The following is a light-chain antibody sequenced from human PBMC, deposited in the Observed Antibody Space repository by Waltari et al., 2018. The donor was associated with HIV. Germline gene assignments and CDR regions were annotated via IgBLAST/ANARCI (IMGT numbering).Light chain of an antibody. CDR2: GAS. V-gene: IGKV3D-15*01. Sequence: EIVMLQSPATLSVSPGERATLSCRASQSVSSKLAWYQQKPGQAPRLLIYGASTRSTGITGRFSGSESGTEFILTISSLQSEDCAVYYCQQYDKWPLTFGQGTRLEIK. J-gene: IGKJ5*01. CDR3: QQYDKWPLT. CDR1: QSVSSK.